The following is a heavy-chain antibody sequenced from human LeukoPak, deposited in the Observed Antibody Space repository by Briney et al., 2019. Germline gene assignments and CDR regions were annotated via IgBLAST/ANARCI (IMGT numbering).Heavy chain of an antibody. J-gene: IGHJ4*02. V-gene: IGHV3-9*01. D-gene: IGHD3-10*01. CDR1: GFTFDDYA. CDR2: INWNGASI. CDR3: ARAGGSYYGSGSYSYNDF. Sequence: GGSLRLSCAASGFTFDDYAMHWVRQAPGKGLEWVSGINWNGASIGYADSMKGRFTISRDNAKNSLYLQMNSLTTEDTALYYCARAGGSYYGSGSYSYNDFWGQGTLVTVSS.